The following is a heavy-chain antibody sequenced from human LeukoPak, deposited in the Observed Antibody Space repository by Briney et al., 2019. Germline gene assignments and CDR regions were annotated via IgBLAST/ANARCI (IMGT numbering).Heavy chain of an antibody. J-gene: IGHJ4*02. D-gene: IGHD4-23*01. CDR3: ARGWLAETTVVTPYNY. V-gene: IGHV1-69*13. CDR2: ITPHFGVA. Sequence: GASVKVSCKASGGTFSSYDISWVRQAPGQGLEWMGGITPHFGVANYAQKFQGRVTISAVESKSTAYMELRSLRSEDTAVYYCARGWLAETTVVTPYNYWGQGTLVTVSS. CDR1: GGTFSSYD.